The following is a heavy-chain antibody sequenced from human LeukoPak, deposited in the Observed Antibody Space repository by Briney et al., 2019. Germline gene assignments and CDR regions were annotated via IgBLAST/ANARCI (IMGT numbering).Heavy chain of an antibody. CDR1: GFTFSSYG. V-gene: IGHV3-33*01. J-gene: IGHJ4*02. CDR2: IWYDGSNK. Sequence: GGSLRLSCAASGFTFSSYGMHWVRQAPGKGLEWVAVIWYDGSNKYYADSVKGRFTISRDNSKNTLYLQMNSLRAEDTAVYYCARDRVDSSDWETYFDYWGQGTLVTVSS. D-gene: IGHD6-25*01. CDR3: ARDRVDSSDWETYFDY.